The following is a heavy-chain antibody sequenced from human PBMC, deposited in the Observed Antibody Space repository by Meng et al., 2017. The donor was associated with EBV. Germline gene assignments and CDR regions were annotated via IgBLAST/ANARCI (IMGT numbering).Heavy chain of an antibody. D-gene: IGHD6-6*01. V-gene: IGHV2-5*02. CDR3: AHIIAARPFDY. J-gene: IGHJ4*02. CDR1: GFSLSTLGVG. CDR2: IYWDDDK. Sequence: SLKESRQTRVTPPQTLPLPFTFSGFSLSTLGVGVGWSRQPPGKALEWLALIYWDDDKRYSPSLKSRLTITKDTSKNQVVLTMTNMDPVDAATYYCAHIIAARPFDYWGQGTLVTVSS.